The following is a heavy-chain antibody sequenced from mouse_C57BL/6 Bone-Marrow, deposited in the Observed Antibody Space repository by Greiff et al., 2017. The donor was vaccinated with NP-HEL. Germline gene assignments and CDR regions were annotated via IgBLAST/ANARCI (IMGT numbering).Heavy chain of an antibody. CDR3: ARFRGYFDY. J-gene: IGHJ2*01. V-gene: IGHV1-55*01. CDR1: GYTFTSYW. Sequence: QVQLKQPGAELVKPGASVKMSCKASGYTFTSYWITWVRQRPGQGLEWIGDIYPGSGSTNYNEKFKSKATLTVDTSSSTAYMQLSSLTSEDSAVYYCARFRGYFDYWGQGTTLTVSS. CDR2: IYPGSGST.